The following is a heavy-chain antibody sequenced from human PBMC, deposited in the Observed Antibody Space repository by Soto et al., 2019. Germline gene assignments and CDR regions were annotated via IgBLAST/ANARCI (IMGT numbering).Heavy chain of an antibody. CDR3: ARHVAYYYGSGSYYSI. Sequence: GESLKISCKGSGYSFTSYWISWVRQMPGKGLEWMGRIDPSDSYTNYSPSFQGHVTISADKSISTAYLQWSSLKASDTAMYYCARHVAYYYGSGSYYSIWGQGTMVTVPS. J-gene: IGHJ3*02. CDR1: GYSFTSYW. CDR2: IDPSDSYT. D-gene: IGHD3-10*01. V-gene: IGHV5-10-1*01.